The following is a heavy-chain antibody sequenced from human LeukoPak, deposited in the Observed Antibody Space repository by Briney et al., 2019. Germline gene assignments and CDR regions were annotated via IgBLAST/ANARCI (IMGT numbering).Heavy chain of an antibody. CDR2: ISGSGGST. V-gene: IGHV3-23*01. CDR3: ATHRRGITMVRGVIPRFAY. J-gene: IGHJ4*02. Sequence: GGSLRLSCAASGFTFSSYAMSWDRQAPGKGLEWVSAISGSGGSTYYADSVKGRFTISRDNSKNTLYLQMNSLRAEDTAVYYCATHRRGITMVRGVIPRFAYWGQGTLVTVSS. D-gene: IGHD3-10*01. CDR1: GFTFSSYA.